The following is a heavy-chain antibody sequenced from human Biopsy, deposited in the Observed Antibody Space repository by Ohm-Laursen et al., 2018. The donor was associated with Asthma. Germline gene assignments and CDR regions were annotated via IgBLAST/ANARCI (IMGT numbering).Heavy chain of an antibody. V-gene: IGHV1-69*01. CDR3: AREVSTVDYGYYYFAMDV. D-gene: IGHD4-17*01. CDR1: GDSFSNYA. J-gene: IGHJ6*02. Sequence: VSSVKVSCNASGDSFSNYAISWVRQAPGQGLEWMGGLIPVLGTPDHAQKFQGRVTFTADESTSSAYMELSSLRSEDSAVYYCAREVSTVDYGYYYFAMDVWGQGTTVAVSS. CDR2: LIPVLGTP.